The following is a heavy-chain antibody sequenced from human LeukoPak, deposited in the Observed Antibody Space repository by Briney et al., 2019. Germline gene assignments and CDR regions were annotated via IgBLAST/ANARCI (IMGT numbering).Heavy chain of an antibody. CDR1: GGTFSSYA. V-gene: IGHV1-69*01. D-gene: IGHD3-9*01. Sequence: ASVKVSCKASGGTFSSYAITWMRQAPGQGLEWIGGIIPIFGTTNYAQNFQGRVTITADESTRTAYMELSSLRSGDTAVYYCARSMTCYVFDYWGQGTLVTVSS. J-gene: IGHJ4*02. CDR3: ARSMTCYVFDY. CDR2: IIPIFGTT.